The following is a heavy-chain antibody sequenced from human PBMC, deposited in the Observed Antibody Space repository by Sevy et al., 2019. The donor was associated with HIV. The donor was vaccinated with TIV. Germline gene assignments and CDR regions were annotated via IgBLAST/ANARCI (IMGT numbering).Heavy chain of an antibody. CDR3: ARVAVEYCTNDCYHRFDH. Sequence: GGSLRLSCVASGFTFPIYSVVWVRRAPGKGLEWLTLISYDGNNRYYAHSVKGRFTISRDNSNNILYLQMTSLRVEDTALYFCARVAVEYCTNDCYHRFDHWGLGTLVTVSS. D-gene: IGHD2-8*01. J-gene: IGHJ4*02. CDR2: ISYDGNNR. CDR1: GFTFPIYS. V-gene: IGHV3-30*04.